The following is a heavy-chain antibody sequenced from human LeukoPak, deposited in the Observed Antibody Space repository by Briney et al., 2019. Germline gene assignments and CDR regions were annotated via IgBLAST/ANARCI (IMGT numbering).Heavy chain of an antibody. Sequence: PGGSLRLSCAASGFTFSSYAMHWVRQAPGKGLEWVAVISYDGSNKYYADSVKGRFTISRDNSKNTLYLQMNSLRAEDTAVYYCARAPTSTWNALDYWGQGTLVTVSS. CDR1: GFTFSSYA. CDR3: ARAPTSTWNALDY. V-gene: IGHV3-30-3*01. J-gene: IGHJ4*02. CDR2: ISYDGSNK. D-gene: IGHD1-1*01.